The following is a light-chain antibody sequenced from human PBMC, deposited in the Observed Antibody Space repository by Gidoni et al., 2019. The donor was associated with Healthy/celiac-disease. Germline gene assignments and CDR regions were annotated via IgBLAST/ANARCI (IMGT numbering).Light chain of an antibody. Sequence: EIVMTPSPATLSVSPGERATLACRASQSVSSNLAWYQQKPGQAPRLLIYGASTRATGIPARFSGSGSATEFTLTISSLQSEDVAVYYCQQYNNWPPLTFGGGTKVEIK. CDR3: QQYNNWPPLT. V-gene: IGKV3-15*01. CDR1: QSVSSN. CDR2: GAS. J-gene: IGKJ4*01.